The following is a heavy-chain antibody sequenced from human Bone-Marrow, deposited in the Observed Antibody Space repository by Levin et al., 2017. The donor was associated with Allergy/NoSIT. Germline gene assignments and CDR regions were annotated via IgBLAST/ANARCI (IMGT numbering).Heavy chain of an antibody. CDR3: AKDLSPRIAVTGNIEY. V-gene: IGHV3-43*01. CDR2: ISWDASTT. J-gene: IGHJ4*02. CDR1: GFTFNDYT. Sequence: LSGGSLRLSCAASGFTFNDYTMHWVRQAPQRGLEWVSLISWDASTTYYADSVRGRFTISRDNSKNALHLQMNSLTTEDTALYYCAKDLSPRIAVTGNIEYWGQGTLVTVSS. D-gene: IGHD6-19*01.